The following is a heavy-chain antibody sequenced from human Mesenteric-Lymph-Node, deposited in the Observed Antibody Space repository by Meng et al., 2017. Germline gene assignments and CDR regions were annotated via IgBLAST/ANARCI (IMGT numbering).Heavy chain of an antibody. CDR3: ARDNSSGYYGN. J-gene: IGHJ1*01. V-gene: IGHV4-31*03. Sequence: QLQEAGPGLGKPSQTLSLTCTVVGCSISSGGYYWSWIRQHPGKGLEWIGYIYYSGSTYYNPSLKSRVTISVDTSKNQFSLKLSSVTAADTAVYYCARDNSSGYYGNWGQGTLVTVSS. D-gene: IGHD3-22*01. CDR1: GCSISSGGYY. CDR2: IYYSGST.